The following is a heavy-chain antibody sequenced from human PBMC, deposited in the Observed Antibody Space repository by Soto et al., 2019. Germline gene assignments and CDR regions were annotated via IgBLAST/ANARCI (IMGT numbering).Heavy chain of an antibody. D-gene: IGHD3-3*01. V-gene: IGHV3-49*03. CDR1: GFTFGDYA. CDR3: TRSGFWSGYYTSAFDI. J-gene: IGHJ3*02. Sequence: GGSLRLSCTASGFTFGDYAMSWFRQAPGKGLEWVGFIRSKAYGGTTEYAASVKGRFTISRDDSKSIAYLQMNSLKTEDTAVYYCTRSGFWSGYYTSAFDIWGQGTMVTVSS. CDR2: IRSKAYGGTT.